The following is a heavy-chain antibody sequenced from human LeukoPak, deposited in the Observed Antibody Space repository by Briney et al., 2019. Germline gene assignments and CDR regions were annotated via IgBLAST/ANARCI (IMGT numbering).Heavy chain of an antibody. Sequence: GGSLRLSCAASGFTFSSYSMNWVRQAPGKGLEWVSYISSSSSTIYYADSVKGRFTISRDNAKNSLYLQMNSLRAEDTAVYYCARGRKDIVVVVAATRGLYYYMDVWGKGITVTVSS. CDR1: GFTFSSYS. CDR2: ISSSSSTI. V-gene: IGHV3-48*01. CDR3: ARGRKDIVVVVAATRGLYYYMDV. D-gene: IGHD2-15*01. J-gene: IGHJ6*03.